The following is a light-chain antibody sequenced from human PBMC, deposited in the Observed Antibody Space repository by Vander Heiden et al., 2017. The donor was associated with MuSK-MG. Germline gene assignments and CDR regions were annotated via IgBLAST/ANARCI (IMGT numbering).Light chain of an antibody. J-gene: IGKJ4*01. V-gene: IGKV3-11*01. CDR3: QQRCTWPLT. Sequence: EIVLTQSPATLSLSPGERATLSCRASQSVSRYLAWYQQKPGQAPRLLIYDASNRATGLPARFSGSGSGTDFTLTISSLEPEDFAVYYCQQRCTWPLTFGGGTKVEIK. CDR2: DAS. CDR1: QSVSRY.